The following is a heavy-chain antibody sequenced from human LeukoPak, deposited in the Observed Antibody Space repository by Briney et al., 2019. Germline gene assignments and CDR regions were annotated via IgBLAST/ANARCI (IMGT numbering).Heavy chain of an antibody. CDR1: GGSFSGYY. Sequence: SETLSLTCAVYGGSFSGYYWSWIRQPPGKGLEWIGEINHSGSTNYNPSLKSRVTISVDTSKNQFSLKLSSVTAADTAVYYCARGSPSVGATGYWGQGTLVTVSS. CDR3: ARGSPSVGATGY. D-gene: IGHD1-26*01. CDR2: INHSGST. J-gene: IGHJ4*02. V-gene: IGHV4-34*01.